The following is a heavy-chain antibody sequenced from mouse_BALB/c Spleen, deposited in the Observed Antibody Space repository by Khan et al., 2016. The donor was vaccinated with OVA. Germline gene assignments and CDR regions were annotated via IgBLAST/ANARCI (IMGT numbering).Heavy chain of an antibody. CDR2: INPSTGYT. J-gene: IGHJ3*01. CDR1: GYTFTSYW. CDR3: ANHGSSSAGLTY. V-gene: IGHV1-7*01. Sequence: QMQLEESGAELAKPGASVKMSCKASGYTFTSYWMHWVKQRPGQGLEWIGYINPSTGYTEYNQRFKDKATLTADKSSSTAYMQLSSLTSEESAVYYCANHGSSSAGLTYWGQGTLGTVSA. D-gene: IGHD1-1*01.